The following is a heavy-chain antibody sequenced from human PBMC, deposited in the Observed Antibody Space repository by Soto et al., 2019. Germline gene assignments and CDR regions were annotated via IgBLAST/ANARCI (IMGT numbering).Heavy chain of an antibody. CDR3: ARDHGSGTNGVFDY. D-gene: IGHD3-10*01. Sequence: PGGPLRLSCAASGFNFSSYGMHWVRQAPGKGLEWVAVIWYDGSNKYYADSVKGRFTISRDNSKNTLYLQMNSLRAEDTAVYYCARDHGSGTNGVFDYWGQGTLVTVSS. CDR1: GFNFSSYG. CDR2: IWYDGSNK. V-gene: IGHV3-33*01. J-gene: IGHJ4*02.